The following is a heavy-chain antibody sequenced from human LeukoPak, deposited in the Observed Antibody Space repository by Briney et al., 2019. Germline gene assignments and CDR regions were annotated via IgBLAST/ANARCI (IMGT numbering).Heavy chain of an antibody. D-gene: IGHD6-13*01. CDR1: GFTFSSYA. CDR3: ASSYGSSWHAHDY. Sequence: GGSLRLSCTASGFTFSSYAMSWVRQAPGKGLEWVSTISGSGGSTYYADPVKGRFTISRDNSKNTLYLKMNSLRAEDTAVYYCASSYGSSWHAHDYWGQGTLVTVSS. J-gene: IGHJ4*02. CDR2: ISGSGGST. V-gene: IGHV3-23*01.